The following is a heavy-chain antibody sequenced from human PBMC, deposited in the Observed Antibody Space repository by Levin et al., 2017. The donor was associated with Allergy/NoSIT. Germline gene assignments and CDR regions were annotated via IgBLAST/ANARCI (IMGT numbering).Heavy chain of an antibody. V-gene: IGHV3-23*01. D-gene: IGHD1-26*01. CDR3: AREGLVGTWEFYFDY. CDR2: ISNGGSDT. CDR1: GFTFSNYA. J-gene: IGHJ4*02. Sequence: GGSLRLSCAASGFTFSNYAMTWVRQAPGKGLEWVSSISNGGSDTYYADSVRGRLAISRDNSKNTLYLQMSSLRAEDTAVYYCAREGLVGTWEFYFDYWGQGTLVSVSS.